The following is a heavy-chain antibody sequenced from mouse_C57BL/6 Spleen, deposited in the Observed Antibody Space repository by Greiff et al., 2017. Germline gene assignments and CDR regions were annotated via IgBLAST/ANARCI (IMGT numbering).Heavy chain of an antibody. CDR2: ISSGCSYT. V-gene: IGHV5-6*01. D-gene: IGHD1-1*01. CDR3: ARHPNYYGNKGAMDY. J-gene: IGHJ4*01. Sequence: DVHLVESGGDLVKPGGSLKLSCAASGFTFSSYGMSWVRQTPDKRLEWVATISSGCSYTYYNDSVKGRFTISRDNAKNTLYLQMSSLKSEDTAMYYCARHPNYYGNKGAMDYWGQGTSVTVSS. CDR1: GFTFSSYG.